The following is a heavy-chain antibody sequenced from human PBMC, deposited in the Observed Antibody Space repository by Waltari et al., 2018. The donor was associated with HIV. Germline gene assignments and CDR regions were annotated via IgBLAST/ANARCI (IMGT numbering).Heavy chain of an antibody. Sequence: EWIGHSYFSGDTNYNPSLKSRVTISVDTSKNQLSLKLISVTAADTAVYYCARRQHTGTYSRGFDSWGQGALVTVSS. J-gene: IGHJ4*02. CDR2: SYFSGDT. CDR3: ARRQHTGTYSRGFDS. V-gene: IGHV4-59*08. D-gene: IGHD1-26*01.